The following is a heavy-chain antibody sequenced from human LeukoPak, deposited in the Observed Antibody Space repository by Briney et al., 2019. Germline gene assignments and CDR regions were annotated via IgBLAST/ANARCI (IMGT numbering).Heavy chain of an antibody. Sequence: PSVTVSCKASGYSFNSYGISWVRQAPGQGLEWMGWISAYNGNTNYAQKFQGRVTMTTDTSTSTAYMELRSLRSDDTAVYYCAREGYCNSTSCDKPFDCWGPGALVTVSS. D-gene: IGHD2-2*01. CDR3: AREGYCNSTSCDKPFDC. CDR1: GYSFNSYG. J-gene: IGHJ4*02. V-gene: IGHV1-18*01. CDR2: ISAYNGNT.